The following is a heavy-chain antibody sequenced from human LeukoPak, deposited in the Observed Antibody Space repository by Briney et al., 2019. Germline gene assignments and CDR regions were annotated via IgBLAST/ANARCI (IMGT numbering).Heavy chain of an antibody. D-gene: IGHD5-12*01. CDR3: ARGVGLVPTMSKKHFDY. J-gene: IGHJ4*02. CDR2: MNPNSGNT. Sequence: GASVKASCKASGYTFTSYDINWVRQPTGQGLDWMGWMNPNSGNTGYAQKFQGRVTMTRNTSISTAYMELSGLRSEGTAVYFCARGVGLVPTMSKKHFDYWGQGTLVTVS. CDR1: GYTFTSYD. V-gene: IGHV1-8*01.